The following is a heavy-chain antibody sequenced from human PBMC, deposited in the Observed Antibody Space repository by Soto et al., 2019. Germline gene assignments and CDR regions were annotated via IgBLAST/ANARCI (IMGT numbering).Heavy chain of an antibody. J-gene: IGHJ5*02. V-gene: IGHV3-30*18. CDR2: ISYDGSNK. D-gene: IGHD2-2*01. CDR3: AKGDIVVVPALFDP. CDR1: GFTFSSYG. Sequence: QVQLVESGGGVVQPGRSLRISCAASGFTFSSYGMNWVRQAPGKGLEWVAVISYDGSNKYYADSVKGRFTISTDNSKNTLYLQMNSLRAEDTAVYYCAKGDIVVVPALFDPWGQGTLVTVSS.